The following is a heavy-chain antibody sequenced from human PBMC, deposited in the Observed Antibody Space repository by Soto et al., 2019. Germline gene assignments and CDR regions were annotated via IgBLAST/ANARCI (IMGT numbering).Heavy chain of an antibody. D-gene: IGHD6-19*01. CDR3: ARPYSSGWYYRY. CDR1: GFSLSTSGVG. Sequence: QITLKESGPTLVKPTQTLTLTCTFSGFSLSTSGVGVGWIRQPPGKALEWLALIYWDDDKGYSPSLKSRLTIXKXXSKNQVVLTMTNMDPVDTATYYCARPYSSGWYYRYWGQGTLVTVSS. CDR2: IYWDDDK. J-gene: IGHJ4*02. V-gene: IGHV2-5*02.